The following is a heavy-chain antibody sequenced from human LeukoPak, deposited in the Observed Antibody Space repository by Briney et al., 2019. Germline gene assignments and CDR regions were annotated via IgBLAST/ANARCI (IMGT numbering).Heavy chain of an antibody. V-gene: IGHV3-23*01. CDR1: GFTFSSYA. CDR3: AKSPVSSCRGSFCYPFDY. J-gene: IGHJ4*02. D-gene: IGHD2-15*01. CDR2: IGSSGDIT. Sequence: GGSLRLSCAASGFTFSSYAMSWVRQAPGMGLEWVSSIGSSGDITYYADSVKGRFTISRDNSKNTLYLQMNSLRAEDTAVYYCAKSPVSSCRGSFCYPFDYWGQGNLVTVSS.